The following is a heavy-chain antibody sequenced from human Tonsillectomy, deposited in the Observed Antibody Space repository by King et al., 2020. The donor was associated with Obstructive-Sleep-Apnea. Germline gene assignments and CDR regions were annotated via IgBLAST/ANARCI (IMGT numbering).Heavy chain of an antibody. Sequence: VQLQQWGAGLLKPSETLSLTCAVYGGSFSGYYWSWIRQPPGKGLEWIGEINHSGSTNYNPSLKSRVTISVDTSKNQFSLKLSSVTAAATAVYYCARGAHPPRITMVRGVRRAIDPWGQGTLVTVSS. D-gene: IGHD3-10*01. CDR3: ARGAHPPRITMVRGVRRAIDP. CDR2: INHSGST. J-gene: IGHJ5*02. V-gene: IGHV4-34*01. CDR1: GGSFSGYY.